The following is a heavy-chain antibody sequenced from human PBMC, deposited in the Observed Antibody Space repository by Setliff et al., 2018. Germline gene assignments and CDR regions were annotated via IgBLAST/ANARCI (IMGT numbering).Heavy chain of an antibody. CDR1: GGSISSGDYY. CDR3: ARVMGGSYGFSWFDP. Sequence: PSETLSLTCTVSGGSISSGDYYWSWVRQPPGKGLEWIGYIYYSGSTYYNPSLKSRVTISEDTSKNQFSLKLSSVTAADTAVYYCARVMGGSYGFSWFDPWGQGTLVTVSS. J-gene: IGHJ5*02. D-gene: IGHD1-26*01. CDR2: IYYSGST. V-gene: IGHV4-30-4*08.